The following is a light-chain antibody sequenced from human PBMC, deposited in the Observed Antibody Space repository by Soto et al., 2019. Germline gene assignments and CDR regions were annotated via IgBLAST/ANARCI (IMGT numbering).Light chain of an antibody. CDR2: DAS. CDR1: QSVSSY. CDR3: QQRSNWPLT. Sequence: EIVLTQSPATLSLSPGERATLSCSASQSVSSYLAWYQQKPGQAPRLLIYDASNSATGIPARFSGSGSGTDFTLTISSLEPEEFALYYCQQRSNWPLTFGGGTKVDTK. V-gene: IGKV3-11*01. J-gene: IGKJ4*01.